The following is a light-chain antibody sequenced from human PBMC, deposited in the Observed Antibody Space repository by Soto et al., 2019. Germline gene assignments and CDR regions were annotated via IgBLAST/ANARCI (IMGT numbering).Light chain of an antibody. J-gene: IGLJ3*02. CDR2: SNN. CDR1: SSNIGSNT. CDR3: AAWDDSMNAWV. V-gene: IGLV1-44*01. Sequence: QSVVTQPPSASGTPGQRVTISCSGSSSNIGSNTVIWYQQLPGTAPKLLIYSNNKRPSGVPDRFSGSKSGTSASLAISGLQSEDEADDYCAAWDDSMNAWVFGGGTKLTVL.